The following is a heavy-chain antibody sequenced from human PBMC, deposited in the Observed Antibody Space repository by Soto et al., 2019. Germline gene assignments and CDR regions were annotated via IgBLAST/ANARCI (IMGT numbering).Heavy chain of an antibody. CDR3: ARAPALYGMDV. Sequence: ASETLSLTCTVSGVSIRSYCWSWLRQPPGKGLEWIGYIYYSGSTNYNPSLKSRVTISVDRSKNQFSLKLSSVTAADTAVYYCARAPALYGMDVWGQGTTVTVSS. J-gene: IGHJ6*02. CDR1: GVSIRSYC. CDR2: IYYSGST. V-gene: IGHV4-59*12.